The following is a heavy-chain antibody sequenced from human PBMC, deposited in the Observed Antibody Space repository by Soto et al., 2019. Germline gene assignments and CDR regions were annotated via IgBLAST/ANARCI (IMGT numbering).Heavy chain of an antibody. Sequence: SETLSLTCTVSGGSISSGGYYWSWIRQHPGKGLEWIGYIYYSGSTYYNPSLKSRVTISVDTSKNQFSLKLSSVTAADTAVYYCAREIAGGAHYWDQGTLVTVSS. CDR3: AREIAGGAHY. D-gene: IGHD6-13*01. J-gene: IGHJ4*02. V-gene: IGHV4-31*03. CDR2: IYYSGST. CDR1: GGSISSGGYY.